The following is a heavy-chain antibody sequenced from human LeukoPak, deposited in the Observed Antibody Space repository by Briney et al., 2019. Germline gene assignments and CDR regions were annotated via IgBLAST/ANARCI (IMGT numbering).Heavy chain of an antibody. J-gene: IGHJ3*02. CDR3: AHYAEPPRDAFDI. CDR2: IYYSGST. CDR1: GVSLSDSY. Sequence: SETLSLTCSVSGVSLSDSYWSWIRQPPGKGLEWIGYIYYSGSTYYNPSLKSRVTISVDTSKNQFSLKLSSVTAADTAVYYCAHYAEPPRDAFDIWGQGTMVTVSS. V-gene: IGHV4-30-4*08. D-gene: IGHD2-2*01.